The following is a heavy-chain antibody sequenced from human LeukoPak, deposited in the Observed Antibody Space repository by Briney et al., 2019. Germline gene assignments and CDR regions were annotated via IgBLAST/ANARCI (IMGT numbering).Heavy chain of an antibody. J-gene: IGHJ4*02. CDR1: GFTFSGHS. CDR3: AREHRGGYVFDY. D-gene: IGHD3-16*01. CDR2: VSSGGAYI. V-gene: IGHV3-21*01. Sequence: GGSLRLSCAASGFTFSGHSMHWVRQAPGKGLEWVSSVSSGGAYIYYADSVKVRFTISRDIASNSLFLQMNSLRAEDTAVYYCAREHRGGYVFDYWGQGTLVTVSS.